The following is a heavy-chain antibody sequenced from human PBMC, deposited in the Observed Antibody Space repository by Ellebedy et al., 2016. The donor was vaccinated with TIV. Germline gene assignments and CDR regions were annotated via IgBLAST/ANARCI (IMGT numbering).Heavy chain of an antibody. CDR2: ISGSGGRT. CDR3: AKGRGGGSDNSTHRYYFDY. J-gene: IGHJ4*02. V-gene: IGHV3-23*01. CDR1: GFTFSSYA. Sequence: GESLKISCAASGFTFSSYAMSWVRQAPGKGLEWVSTISGSGGRTYYADSVEGRFTVYRDNSKKTLYLQMNSLRVEDTAVYYCAKGRGGGSDNSTHRYYFDYWGLGTLVTVSS. D-gene: IGHD2/OR15-2a*01.